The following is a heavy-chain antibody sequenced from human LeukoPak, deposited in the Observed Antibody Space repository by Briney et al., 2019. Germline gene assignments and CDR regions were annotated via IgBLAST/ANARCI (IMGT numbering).Heavy chain of an antibody. V-gene: IGHV3-7*03. D-gene: IGHD3-10*01. Sequence: GGPLRLSCAASGFPLSSFWMSWARQAPGKGLEWVANIKEDGSEKYYVDSVKGRFTISRDNAKNSLYLHMNSLTAEDTAMYYCARDWVAGVPFDAFDIWGQGTMVSVSS. CDR2: IKEDGSEK. CDR3: ARDWVAGVPFDAFDI. CDR1: GFPLSSFW. J-gene: IGHJ3*02.